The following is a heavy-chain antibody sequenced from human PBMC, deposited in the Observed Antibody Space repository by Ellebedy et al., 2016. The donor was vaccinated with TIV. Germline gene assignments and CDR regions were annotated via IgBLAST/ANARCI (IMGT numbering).Heavy chain of an antibody. CDR2: VSPYDGNT. J-gene: IGHJ4*02. CDR1: GYTFTSYG. Sequence: AASVKVSCKASGYTFTSYGICWVRQAPGQGLEWMGWVSPYDGNTNYAQKFQGRVTMTIETSTSTGYMELRGLRSDDTAVYYCARGFRYGSGRWPLDYWGQGTLVTVSS. V-gene: IGHV1-18*01. CDR3: ARGFRYGSGRWPLDY. D-gene: IGHD4-23*01.